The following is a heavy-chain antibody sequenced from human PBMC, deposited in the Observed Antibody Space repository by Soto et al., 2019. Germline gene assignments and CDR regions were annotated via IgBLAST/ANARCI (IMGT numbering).Heavy chain of an antibody. CDR2: ISYDGSNK. CDR3: AKDKGSGYYPFDY. V-gene: IGHV3-30*18. J-gene: IGHJ4*02. CDR1: GFTFSSYG. D-gene: IGHD3-22*01. Sequence: QVQLVESGGGVVQPGRSLRLSCAASGFTFSSYGMHWVRQAPGKGLEWVAVISYDGSNKYYADSVKGRFTISRDNSKNTLYLQMNSLIAEDTAVYYCAKDKGSGYYPFDYWGQGTLVTVSS.